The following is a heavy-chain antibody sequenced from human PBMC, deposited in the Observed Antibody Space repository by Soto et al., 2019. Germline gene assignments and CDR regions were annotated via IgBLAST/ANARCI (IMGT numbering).Heavy chain of an antibody. J-gene: IGHJ4*02. V-gene: IGHV4-59*01. CDR2: IYYSGST. CDR1: GGSISSYY. D-gene: IGHD2-15*01. Sequence: SETLSLTCTVSGGSISSYYWRWIRQPPGKGLEWIGYIYYSGSTNYIPSLKSRVTISVDTSKNQFSLKLSSVTAADTAVYYCARDTRYCSGGSCYLYWGQGTLVTVSS. CDR3: ARDTRYCSGGSCYLY.